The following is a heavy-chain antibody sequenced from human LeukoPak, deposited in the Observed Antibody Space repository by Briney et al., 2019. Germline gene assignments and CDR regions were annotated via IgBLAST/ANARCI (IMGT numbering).Heavy chain of an antibody. V-gene: IGHV1-2*02. Sequence: ASVKVSCKASGYTFTGYYMHWVRQAPGQGLEWMGWINPNSGGTNYAQKFQGRVTMTRDTSISTAYMELRRLRSDDTAVYYCARDPKIQAYDYWGQETLVTVSS. J-gene: IGHJ4*02. D-gene: IGHD5-18*01. CDR2: INPNSGGT. CDR1: GYTFTGYY. CDR3: ARDPKIQAYDY.